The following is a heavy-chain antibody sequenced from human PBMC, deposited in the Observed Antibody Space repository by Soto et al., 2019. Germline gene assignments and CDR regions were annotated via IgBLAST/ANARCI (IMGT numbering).Heavy chain of an antibody. J-gene: IGHJ6*02. V-gene: IGHV1-69*13. CDR1: GGTFSSYA. CDR3: ASGKVWFGEGGDYYYRMDV. CDR2: IIRICGTT. Sequence: ASVKVSCKASGGTFSSYAISWVRQAPGQGLEWMGGIIRICGTTNYAQKFQGRVTITADDSTSTAYMDLSSLRSEDTAVYYCASGKVWFGEGGDYYYRMDVWGQGTTVTVSS. D-gene: IGHD3-10*01.